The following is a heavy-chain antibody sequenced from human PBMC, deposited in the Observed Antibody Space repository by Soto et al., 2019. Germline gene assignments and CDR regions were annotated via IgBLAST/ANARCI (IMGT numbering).Heavy chain of an antibody. CDR1: GGSITNGDYY. CDR3: ARDAPGEAPY. Sequence: QVQLQESGPGLVRPSQTLSLTCTVSGGSITNGDYYWNWIRQHPGKGLEWIGYINYRGTTFYHPSLKMRVFIALETSKNQFSLNLSSVTAADTAVYFCARDAPGEAPYWGQGTLVTVSS. J-gene: IGHJ4*02. V-gene: IGHV4-31*03. D-gene: IGHD2-2*01. CDR2: INYRGTT.